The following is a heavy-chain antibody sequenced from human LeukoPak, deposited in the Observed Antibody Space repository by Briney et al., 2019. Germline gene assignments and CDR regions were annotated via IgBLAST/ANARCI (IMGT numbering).Heavy chain of an antibody. CDR2: INHSGST. CDR3: ERGWGAGVTFDY. V-gene: IGHV4-34*01. D-gene: IGHD7-27*01. CDR1: GGSFSGYY. Sequence: KPSETLSLTCAVYGGSFSGYYWSWIRQPPGKGLEWIGEINHSGSTNYNPSLKSRVTISVDTSKNQFSLKLSYMTAADAAEYYSERGWGAGVTFDYWGQGTLVTVSS. J-gene: IGHJ4*02.